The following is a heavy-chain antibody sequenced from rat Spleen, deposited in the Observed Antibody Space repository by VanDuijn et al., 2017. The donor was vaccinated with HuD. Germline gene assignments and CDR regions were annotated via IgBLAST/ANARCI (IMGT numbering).Heavy chain of an antibody. J-gene: IGHJ2*01. Sequence: EVQLVESGGGLVQPGRSMKLSCAASGFTFSDYYMAWVRQAPTKGLEWVATISYDGSSTYYPDSVKGRFTISRDNAKSTLYLQMNSLRSEDTATYYCAVAGYGYWGQGVVVTVSS. D-gene: IGHD4-3*01. CDR1: GFTFSDYY. CDR3: AVAGYGY. V-gene: IGHV5-22*01. CDR2: ISYDGSST.